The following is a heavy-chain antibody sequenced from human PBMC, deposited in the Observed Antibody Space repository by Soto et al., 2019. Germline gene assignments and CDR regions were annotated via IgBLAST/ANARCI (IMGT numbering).Heavy chain of an antibody. J-gene: IGHJ4*02. CDR3: AREGYDFWSGDPPDY. Sequence: QVQLVESGGGVVQPGRSLRLSCAASGFTFSSYGMHWVRQAPGKGLEWVAVIWYDGGNKYYADSVKGRFTIARGNSKNTLYLQMNSLRAEDTAVYYCAREGYDFWSGDPPDYWGQGTLVTVSS. CDR1: GFTFSSYG. D-gene: IGHD3-3*01. V-gene: IGHV3-33*01. CDR2: IWYDGGNK.